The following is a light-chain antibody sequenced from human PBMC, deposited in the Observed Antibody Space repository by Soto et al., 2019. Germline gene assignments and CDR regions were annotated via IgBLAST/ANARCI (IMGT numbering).Light chain of an antibody. V-gene: IGKV3-20*01. CDR1: QSVSSY. Sequence: DIVLTQSPGTLSLSLGDRATLSCRASQSVSSYLAWYQQKPGQAPKLLIYEVSDRASVIPARFSGSGSGTAFTLPISSLEPEDFAVYYCQQYGSSPTWAFGQGTKVDNK. J-gene: IGKJ1*01. CDR2: EVS. CDR3: QQYGSSPTWA.